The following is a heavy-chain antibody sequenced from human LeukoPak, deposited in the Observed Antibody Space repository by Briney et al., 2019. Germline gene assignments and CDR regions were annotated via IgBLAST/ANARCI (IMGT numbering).Heavy chain of an antibody. V-gene: IGHV1-3*01. D-gene: IGHD6-19*01. J-gene: IGHJ4*02. Sequence: ASVKVSCKASGYTFTSYAMHWVRQAPAQRLEWMGWINAGNGNTKYSQKFQGRVTITRDTSASTAYMELSSLRSEDTAVYYCARSTAVAGIYYFDYWGQGTLVTVSS. CDR2: INAGNGNT. CDR1: GYTFTSYA. CDR3: ARSTAVAGIYYFDY.